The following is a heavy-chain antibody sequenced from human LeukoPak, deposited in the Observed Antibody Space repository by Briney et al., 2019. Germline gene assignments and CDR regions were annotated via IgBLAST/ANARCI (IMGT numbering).Heavy chain of an antibody. V-gene: IGHV3-48*03. CDR2: ISSSGSTI. CDR3: ARDRGGFGDYGDYGVFDY. J-gene: IGHJ4*02. Sequence: GGSLRLSCAASGFPFSSYEMNWVRQAPGKGLEWVSYISSSGSTIFYADSVKGRFTISRDNAKNSLYLQMNSLRAEDTAVYYCARDRGGFGDYGDYGVFDYWGQGTLVTVSS. CDR1: GFPFSSYE. D-gene: IGHD4-17*01.